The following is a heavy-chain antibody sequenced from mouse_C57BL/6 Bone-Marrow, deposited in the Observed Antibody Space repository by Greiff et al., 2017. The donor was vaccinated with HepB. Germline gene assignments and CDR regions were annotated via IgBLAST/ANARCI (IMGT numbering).Heavy chain of an antibody. J-gene: IGHJ2*01. CDR1: EEELEEQE. Sequence: EEGGGGEEKGEGWKRAGEGKEEELEEQERRWVRKRAEKRLELVGAINSDGGSTYYPDTMERRFIISRDNTKKTLYLQMSSLRSEDTALYYCARRPYYFDYWGQGTTLTVSS. CDR3: ARRPYYFDY. CDR2: INSDGGST. V-gene: IGHV5-2*03.